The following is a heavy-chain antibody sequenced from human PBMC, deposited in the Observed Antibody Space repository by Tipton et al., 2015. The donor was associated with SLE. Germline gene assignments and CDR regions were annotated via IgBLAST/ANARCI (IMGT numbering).Heavy chain of an antibody. V-gene: IGHV4-61*02. CDR2: IYTSGST. CDR1: GGSISSGSYY. CDR3: ARAFLYYYDSSGSRYFDY. J-gene: IGHJ4*02. Sequence: TLSLTCTVSGGSISSGSYYWSWNRPPAGKGLEWVGRIYTSGSTNYNPSLKSRVTISVDTSKNQFSLKLSSVTAADTAVYYCARAFLYYYDSSGSRYFDYWGQGTLVTVSS. D-gene: IGHD3-22*01.